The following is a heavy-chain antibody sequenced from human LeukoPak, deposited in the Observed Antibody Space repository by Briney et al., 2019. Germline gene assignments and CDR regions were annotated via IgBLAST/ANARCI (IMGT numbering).Heavy chain of an antibody. D-gene: IGHD2-15*01. CDR3: AKDLWRYCSGGSCYTDY. Sequence: PGGSLRLSCAASGFTFSNYAMHWVRQATGKGLEWVSAIGTAGDTFYPGSVKGRFTISRENAKNSLYLQMNSLRAEDTAVYYCAKDLWRYCSGGSCYTDYWGQGTLVTVSS. CDR2: IGTAGDT. CDR1: GFTFSNYA. J-gene: IGHJ4*02. V-gene: IGHV3-13*01.